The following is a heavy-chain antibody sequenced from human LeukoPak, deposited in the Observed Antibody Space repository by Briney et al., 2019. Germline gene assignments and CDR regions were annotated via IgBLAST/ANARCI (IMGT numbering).Heavy chain of an antibody. J-gene: IGHJ4*02. D-gene: IGHD6-19*01. V-gene: IGHV3-23*01. Sequence: PGGPLRLSCAASGFPFSNYAMNWVRQAPGKGLEWVSTIVGRGDSTYFADSVKGRFTISRDNSKNTLYLQINSLRVEDTAVYYCAKDHIAVAGVDYWGQGTLVTVSS. CDR3: AKDHIAVAGVDY. CDR1: GFPFSNYA. CDR2: IVGRGDST.